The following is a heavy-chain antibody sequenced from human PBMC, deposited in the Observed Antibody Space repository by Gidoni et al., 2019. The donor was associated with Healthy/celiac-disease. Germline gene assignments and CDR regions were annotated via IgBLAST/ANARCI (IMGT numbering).Heavy chain of an antibody. Sequence: QVQLVQSGAEVKKPGSSVTVSCKASGGTFRSYAISWVRQAPGQGLEWMGGIIPIIGTANDAQKFQGRVTITADESTSTAYMELSSLRSEDTAVYYCARTKGSSSWLYYFDYWGQGTLVTVSS. CDR1: GGTFRSYA. D-gene: IGHD6-13*01. J-gene: IGHJ4*02. CDR3: ARTKGSSSWLYYFDY. CDR2: IIPIIGTA. V-gene: IGHV1-69*12.